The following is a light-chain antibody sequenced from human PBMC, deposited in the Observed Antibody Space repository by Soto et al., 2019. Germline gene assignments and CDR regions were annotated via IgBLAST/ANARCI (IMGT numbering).Light chain of an antibody. CDR2: DVT. V-gene: IGLV2-14*03. CDR3: SSFSRSTPLV. CDR1: SSDVGAYNY. Sequence: QSALTRPASVSGSPGQSITISCTGTSSDVGAYNYVSWYQRHPGTAPKLIIYDVTLRPSGVSNRFSGSKSGNTASLTISGLQAEDEADFYCSSFSRSTPLVFGTGTKLTVL. J-gene: IGLJ1*01.